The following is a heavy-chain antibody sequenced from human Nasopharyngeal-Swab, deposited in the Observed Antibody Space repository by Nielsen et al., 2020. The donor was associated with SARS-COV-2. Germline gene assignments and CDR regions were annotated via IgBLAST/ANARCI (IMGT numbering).Heavy chain of an antibody. J-gene: IGHJ6*02. CDR3: ARERVSPGTYYYGSGSYYKLYYGMDV. Sequence: ASVKVSCKASGYTFTSYGISWVRQAPGQGLEWMGWISAYNGNTNYAQKLQGRVTMTTDTSTSTAYMELRSLRSDDTAVYYCARERVSPGTYYYGSGSYYKLYYGMDVWGQGTTVTVSS. D-gene: IGHD3-10*01. CDR1: GYTFTSYG. CDR2: ISAYNGNT. V-gene: IGHV1-18*01.